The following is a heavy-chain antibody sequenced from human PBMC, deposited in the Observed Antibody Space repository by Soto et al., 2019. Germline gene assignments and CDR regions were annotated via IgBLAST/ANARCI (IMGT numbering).Heavy chain of an antibody. Sequence: QVQLVQSGAEVKKPGSSVKVSCKASGGTFSSYAISWVRQAPGQGLERMGGIIPIFGTANYAQKFQGRVTITADESTSTAYMELSSLRSEDTAVYYCARDTATSLEYYYYGMDVWGQGTTVTVSS. J-gene: IGHJ6*02. CDR3: ARDTATSLEYYYYGMDV. CDR2: IIPIFGTA. V-gene: IGHV1-69*12. CDR1: GGTFSSYA. D-gene: IGHD5-18*01.